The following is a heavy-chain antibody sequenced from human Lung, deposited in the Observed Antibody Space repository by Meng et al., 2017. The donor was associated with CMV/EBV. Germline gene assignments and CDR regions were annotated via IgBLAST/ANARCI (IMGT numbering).Heavy chain of an antibody. V-gene: IGHV1-18*01. D-gene: IGHD5-12*01. CDR1: GYTFISYG. J-gene: IGHJ6*02. CDR2: ISAYNGRT. Sequence: ASXXVSXKASGYTFISYGISWVRQAPGQGLEWMGWISAYNGRTKYAQKFQGRVTMTTDTSTNTAYTELRSLRSDDTAVYFCARGGYSDYDVRGSDYYYGMDFXGQGXTVTVSS. CDR3: ARGGYSDYDVRGSDYYYGMDF.